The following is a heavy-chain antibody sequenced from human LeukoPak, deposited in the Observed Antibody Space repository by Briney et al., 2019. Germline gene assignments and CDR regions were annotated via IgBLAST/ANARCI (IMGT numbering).Heavy chain of an antibody. CDR3: ARASSESIAARPYWFDP. CDR2: VIPIFGTA. Sequence: SVKVSCKASGGTFSSYAISWVRQAPGQGLEWMGGVIPIFGTANYAQKFQGRVTITTDESTSTAYMELSSLRSEDTAVYYCARASSESIAARPYWFDPWGQGTLVTVSS. CDR1: GGTFSSYA. V-gene: IGHV1-69*05. J-gene: IGHJ5*02. D-gene: IGHD6-6*01.